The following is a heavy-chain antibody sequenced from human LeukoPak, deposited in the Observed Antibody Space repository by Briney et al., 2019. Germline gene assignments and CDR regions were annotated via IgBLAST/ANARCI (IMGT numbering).Heavy chain of an antibody. D-gene: IGHD5/OR15-5a*01. CDR3: ATYIVSSKGKNWFDP. CDR2: FDPADGET. CDR1: GYTLTELC. J-gene: IGHJ5*02. V-gene: IGHV1-24*01. Sequence: ASVKVSCKVSGYTLTELCMHWVRQAPGKGFEWMGRFDPADGETIYAQKFQGRVTMTEDTSTDTAYMELSSLRSEDTAVYYCATYIVSSKGKNWFDPWGQGTLVTVSS.